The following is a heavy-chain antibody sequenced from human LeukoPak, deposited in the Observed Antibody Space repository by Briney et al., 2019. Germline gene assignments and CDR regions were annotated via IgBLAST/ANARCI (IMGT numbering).Heavy chain of an antibody. CDR3: ARGEVVPAAMYVPKRIHYYGMDV. CDR1: GFTFSSYS. J-gene: IGHJ6*02. CDR2: ISSSSSSYI. D-gene: IGHD2-2*01. Sequence: PGGSLRLSCAASGFTFSSYSMNWVRQAPGKGLEWVSSISSSSSSYIYYADSVKGRFTISRDNAKNSLYLQMNSLRAEDTAVYYCARGEVVPAAMYVPKRIHYYGMDVWGQGTTVTVSS. V-gene: IGHV3-21*01.